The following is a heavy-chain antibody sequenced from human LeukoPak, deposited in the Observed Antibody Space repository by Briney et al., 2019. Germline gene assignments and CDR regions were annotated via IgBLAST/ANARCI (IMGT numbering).Heavy chain of an antibody. Sequence: PGGSLRLSCAASGFIFSSYGMHWVRQAPGKGLEWVAFIRDDGSNKYYADSVKGRFTISRDNSKNTLYLQMNSLRAEDTAVYYCAKDLILARVVVIAPDLDYWGQGTLVTVSS. CDR2: IRDDGSNK. V-gene: IGHV3-30*02. D-gene: IGHD2-21*01. CDR1: GFIFSSYG. J-gene: IGHJ4*02. CDR3: AKDLILARVVVIAPDLDY.